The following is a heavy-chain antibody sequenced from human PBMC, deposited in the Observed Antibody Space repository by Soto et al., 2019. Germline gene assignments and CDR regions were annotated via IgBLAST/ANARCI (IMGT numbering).Heavy chain of an antibody. CDR1: GGSSSSRSHY. CDR3: ARRNTENYNVDN. Sequence: SETLSLTCTVSGGSSSSRSHYWGWNRQPPGKGLEWIGSVYYSGSTKYNSSLKSRVTTSVDTSRSQFSLKLTSVTAADTAMYICARRNTENYNVDNWGQGTLVTVSS. D-gene: IGHD1-1*01. CDR2: VYYSGST. V-gene: IGHV4-39*01. J-gene: IGHJ4*02.